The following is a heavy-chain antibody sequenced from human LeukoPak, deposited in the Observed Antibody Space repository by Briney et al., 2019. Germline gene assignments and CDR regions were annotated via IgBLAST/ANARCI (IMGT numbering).Heavy chain of an antibody. D-gene: IGHD4-23*01. CDR3: ARVSNDFSGNGAFDI. J-gene: IGHJ3*02. CDR1: GGSISGFY. CDR2: IYYSGST. Sequence: AETLSLTCTVSGGSISGFYWIWIRQPPGNALDWIGYIYYSGSTNYSPSLKSRAALSVDTSKNQFSLKLSSVTAADTALYYCARVSNDFSGNGAFDIWGQGTMVTVSS. V-gene: IGHV4-59*01.